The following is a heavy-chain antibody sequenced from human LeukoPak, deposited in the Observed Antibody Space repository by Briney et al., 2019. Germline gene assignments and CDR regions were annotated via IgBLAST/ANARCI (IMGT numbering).Heavy chain of an antibody. CDR3: ATSRASWELFDY. Sequence: ASVKVSCKVSGYTLTELSMHWVRQAPGKGLEWMGGFEPEDGETIYAQKFQGRVTMTEDTSTDTAYMELSSLRSEDTAVYYCATSRASWELFDYWGQGTLVTVSS. CDR2: FEPEDGET. CDR1: GYTLTELS. J-gene: IGHJ4*02. D-gene: IGHD1-26*01. V-gene: IGHV1-24*01.